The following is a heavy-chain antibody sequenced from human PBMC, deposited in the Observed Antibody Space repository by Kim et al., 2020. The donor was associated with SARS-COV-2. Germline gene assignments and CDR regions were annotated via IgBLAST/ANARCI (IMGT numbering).Heavy chain of an antibody. CDR3: ARFRQSVVPAAMYFDY. D-gene: IGHD2-2*01. CDR2: IYYSGST. J-gene: IGHJ4*02. CDR1: GGSISSGGYY. Sequence: SETLSLTCTVSGGSISSGGYYWSWIRQPPGKGLEWIGYIYYSGSTYYNPSLKSRVTISVDTSKNQFSLKLSSVTAADTAVYYCARFRQSVVPAAMYFDYWGQGTLVTVSS. V-gene: IGHV4-30-4*01.